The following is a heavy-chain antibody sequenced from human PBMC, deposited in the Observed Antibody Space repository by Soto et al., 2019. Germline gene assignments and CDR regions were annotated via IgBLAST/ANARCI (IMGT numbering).Heavy chain of an antibody. CDR1: GGSISSGGYY. J-gene: IGHJ3*02. D-gene: IGHD3-10*01. CDR2: IYYLGST. V-gene: IGHV4-31*03. Sequence: QVQLQESGPGLVKPSQTLSLACTVSGGSISSGGYYWSWIRQHPGKGLEWLGYIYYLGSTYYNPSIAGRVTISVDTCKRQFSLKLGSVTGAGTAGYYWEMCYMVRGVMSAFDSWGQGTMVNVSS. CDR3: EMCYMVRGVMSAFDS.